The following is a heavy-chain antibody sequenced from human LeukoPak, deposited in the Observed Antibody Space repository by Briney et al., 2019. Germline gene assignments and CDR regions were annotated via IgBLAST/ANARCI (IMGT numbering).Heavy chain of an antibody. D-gene: IGHD3-10*01. CDR3: AKERDPYYYGSGSYPSPYYYYGMDV. CDR1: GFTFDDYA. V-gene: IGHV3-9*01. J-gene: IGHJ6*02. CDR2: ISWNSGSI. Sequence: GGSLRLSCAASGFTFDDYAMHWVRQAPGKGLEWVSGISWNSGSIGYADSVKGRFTISRDNAKNSLYLQMNSLRAEDTALYYCAKERDPYYYGSGSYPSPYYYYGMDVWGQGTTVTVSS.